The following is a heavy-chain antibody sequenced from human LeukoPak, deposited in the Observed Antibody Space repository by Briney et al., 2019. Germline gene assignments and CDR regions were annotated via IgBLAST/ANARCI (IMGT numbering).Heavy chain of an antibody. CDR3: ARGKRAGYCSSTSCPNYYYYMDV. J-gene: IGHJ6*03. V-gene: IGHV1-69*05. CDR2: IIPIFGTA. Sequence: SVKVSCKASGGTFSSYAISWVRQAPGQGLEWMGRIIPIFGTANYAQKFQGRVTITTDESTSTAYMELSSLRSEDTAVYYCARGKRAGYCSSTSCPNYYYYMDVWGKGTTVTVSS. CDR1: GGTFSSYA. D-gene: IGHD2-2*01.